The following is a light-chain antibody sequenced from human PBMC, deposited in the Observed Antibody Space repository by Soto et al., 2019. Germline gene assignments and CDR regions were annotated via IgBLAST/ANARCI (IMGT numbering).Light chain of an antibody. V-gene: IGKV1-39*01. CDR1: QSISSY. Sequence: DIQMTQSPSSLSASVGDRVTITCRASQSISSYLNWYQQKPGKAPKLLIYAASSLQSGVPSRFSGSGSGTDFTLTISSLPPEDFATYYCQQSYSTLGTFGQGTKLEIK. CDR2: AAS. CDR3: QQSYSTLGT. J-gene: IGKJ2*02.